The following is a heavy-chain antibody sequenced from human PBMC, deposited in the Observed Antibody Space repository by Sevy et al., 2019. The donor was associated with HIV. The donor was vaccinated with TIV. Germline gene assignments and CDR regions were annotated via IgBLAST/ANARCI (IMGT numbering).Heavy chain of an antibody. CDR3: AKDGRYSSSWSPFDY. V-gene: IGHV3-9*01. J-gene: IGHJ4*02. Sequence: GRSLRLSCAASGFTFDDYAMHWVRQAPGKGLEWVSGISWNSGSIGYADSVKGRFTISRDNAKNSLYLQMNSLRAEDTALYYCAKDGRYSSSWSPFDYWGQGTLVTVSS. CDR1: GFTFDDYA. D-gene: IGHD6-13*01. CDR2: ISWNSGSI.